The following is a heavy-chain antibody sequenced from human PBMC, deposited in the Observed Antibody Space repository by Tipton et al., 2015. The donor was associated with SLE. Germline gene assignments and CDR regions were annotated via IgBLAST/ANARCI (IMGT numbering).Heavy chain of an antibody. J-gene: IGHJ5*02. CDR1: GGSFSGYY. V-gene: IGHV4-34*01. Sequence: TLSLTCAVYGGSFSGYYWSWIRQPPGKGLEWIGEINHSGSTNYNPSLKSRVTISVDTSKNQFSLKLSSVTAADTAVYYCARGGVPAAENWFDPWGQGTLVTVSS. CDR3: ARGGVPAAENWFDP. D-gene: IGHD2-2*01. CDR2: INHSGST.